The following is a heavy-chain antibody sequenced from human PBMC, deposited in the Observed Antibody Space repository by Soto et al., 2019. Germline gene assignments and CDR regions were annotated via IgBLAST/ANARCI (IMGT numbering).Heavy chain of an antibody. CDR2: INTYNGNT. CDR3: AMVDVYVTPSPQDV. Sequence: QVQLVQSGAEVKNPGASVKVSCKASGYTFTRYGIGWARQAPGQGLGWMGWINTYNGNTNYAQTVQGRVTLTTDTSTSTAYMELRSLRSNDTAIYYCAMVDVYVTPSPQDVWGQGTTVIVSS. D-gene: IGHD3-16*01. J-gene: IGHJ6*02. V-gene: IGHV1-18*01. CDR1: GYTFTRYG.